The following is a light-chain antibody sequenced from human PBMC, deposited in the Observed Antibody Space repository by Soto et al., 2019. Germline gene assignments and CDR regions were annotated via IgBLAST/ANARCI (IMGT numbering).Light chain of an antibody. V-gene: IGLV2-14*02. CDR3: SSFTSSSTSV. CDR2: EGT. CDR1: SSDVGTFNL. Sequence: QSALTQPASVSGFLGQSITMSCTGSSSDVGTFNLVSWFQQHPGKAPKLLIFEGTKRPSGVSTRFSGSKSGNTASLTISGLRADDEADYYCSSFTSSSTSVFGTGTKVTVL. J-gene: IGLJ1*01.